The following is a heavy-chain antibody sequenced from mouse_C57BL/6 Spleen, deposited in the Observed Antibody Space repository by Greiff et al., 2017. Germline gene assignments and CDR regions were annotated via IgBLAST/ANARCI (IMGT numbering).Heavy chain of an antibody. CDR2: FYPGSGSI. Sequence: QVQLKESGAELVKPGASVKLSCKASGYTFTAYTIHWVQQRSGQGLEWIGWFYPGSGSIKYNEKFKDKATLTADKSSSTVYMELSLLTSEDSAVYFCAIHEYYYGSRHYYAMDYWGQGTSVTVSS. D-gene: IGHD1-1*01. V-gene: IGHV1-62-2*01. CDR1: GYTFTAYT. J-gene: IGHJ4*01. CDR3: AIHEYYYGSRHYYAMDY.